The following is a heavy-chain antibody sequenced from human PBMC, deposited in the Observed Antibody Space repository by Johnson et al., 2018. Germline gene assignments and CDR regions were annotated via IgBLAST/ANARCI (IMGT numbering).Heavy chain of an antibody. D-gene: IGHD2-15*01. CDR2: SNHSVST. CDR3: ARGDIVVVVADNYYYYYMDV. J-gene: IGHJ6*03. V-gene: IGHV4-34*01. CDR1: GGSFSGYY. Sequence: QVQLQQWGAGLLKPSETLSPTCAIYGGSFSGYYWSWIRQPPGKGLEWIGDSNHSVSTNYNPSLKSRVTKSVDTSKNQFSLKLSSVTAADAAVYYCARGDIVVVVADNYYYYYMDVWGKGTTVTVSS.